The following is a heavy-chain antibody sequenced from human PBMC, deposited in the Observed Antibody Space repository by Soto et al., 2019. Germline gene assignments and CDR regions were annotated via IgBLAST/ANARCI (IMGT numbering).Heavy chain of an antibody. D-gene: IGHD3-22*01. Sequence: QVQMVQSGAEVKKPGASVKVSCKASGYTFTSYGISWVRQAPGQGLEWMGWISAYNGNTNYAQKLQGRVPMTTDTSTGRAYMELRSLRSDDTAVYCCARSPISMIVVVMREGGFDYWGQGTLVTVSS. V-gene: IGHV1-18*01. J-gene: IGHJ4*02. CDR2: ISAYNGNT. CDR1: GYTFTSYG. CDR3: ARSPISMIVVVMREGGFDY.